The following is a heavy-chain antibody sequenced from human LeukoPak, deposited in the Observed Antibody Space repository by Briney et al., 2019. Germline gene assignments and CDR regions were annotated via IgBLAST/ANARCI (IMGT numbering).Heavy chain of an antibody. D-gene: IGHD4-11*01. V-gene: IGHV3-7*01. CDR3: ARSGNKNGNYASALYDY. CDR2: MKQDGSEK. CDR1: GFTFSSYG. Sequence: GGSLRLSCAASGFTFSSYGMHWVRQAPGKGLEWVANMKQDGSEKYYVDSVKGRFTISRDNAKNSLYLQMNSLRAEDTAVYYCARSGNKNGNYASALYDYWGQGTLVAVSS. J-gene: IGHJ4*02.